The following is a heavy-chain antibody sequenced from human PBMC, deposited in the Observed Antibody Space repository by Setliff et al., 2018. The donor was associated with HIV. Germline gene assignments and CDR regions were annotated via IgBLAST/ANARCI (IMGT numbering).Heavy chain of an antibody. J-gene: IGHJ4*02. CDR1: GYTFNNYG. CDR2: INTHSGYT. CDR3: ERGTTWLRFLDY. Sequence: ASVKVSCKASGYTFNNYGISWVRQAPGQGLEWMGWINTHSGYTNYAQNVQGRVTVTTDTSTSTAYMELRSRKSGDTAVYYCERGTTWLRFLDYWGQGTLVTVSS. D-gene: IGHD3-3*01. V-gene: IGHV1-18*01.